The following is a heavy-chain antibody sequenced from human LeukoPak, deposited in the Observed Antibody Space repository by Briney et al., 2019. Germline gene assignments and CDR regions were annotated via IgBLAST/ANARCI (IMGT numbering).Heavy chain of an antibody. D-gene: IGHD6-13*01. CDR1: GGSISSNNYY. Sequence: PSETLSLTCTVSGGSISSNNYYWGWIRQPPGKGLEWIGSIYYSGSTYYNPSLKSRVAISVDTSKNQFSLKLSSVTAADTAVYFCARVLAAAGNNWFDPWGQGTLVTVSS. V-gene: IGHV4-39*07. CDR3: ARVLAAAGNNWFDP. CDR2: IYYSGST. J-gene: IGHJ5*02.